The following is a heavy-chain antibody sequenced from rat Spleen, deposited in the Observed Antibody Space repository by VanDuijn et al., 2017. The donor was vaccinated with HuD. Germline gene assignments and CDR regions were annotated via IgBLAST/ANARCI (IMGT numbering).Heavy chain of an antibody. V-gene: IGHV4-2*01. D-gene: IGHD1-11*01. CDR1: GFNFNDYW. J-gene: IGHJ3*01. Sequence: EVKLVESGGGLVQPGSSLKLSCAASGFNFNDYWMGWVRQAPGKGLEWIGEINKDSRTIKYTPSLKDKFTISRDNAQNTLYLQMNKLGSEDTAIYYCARERRQEGFAYWGQGTLVTVSS. CDR3: ARERRQEGFAY. CDR2: INKDSRTI.